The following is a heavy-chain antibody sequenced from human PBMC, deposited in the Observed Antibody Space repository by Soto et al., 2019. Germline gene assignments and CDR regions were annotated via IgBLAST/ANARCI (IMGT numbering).Heavy chain of an antibody. J-gene: IGHJ6*02. V-gene: IGHV3-23*01. Sequence: GGSLRLSCAASGFTFSSYAMSWVRQAPGKGLEWVSAISGSGGSTYYADSVKGRSTISRDNSKNTLYLQMNSLRAEDTAVYYCAKIPSYGDPIYGMDVWGQGTTVTVSS. CDR2: ISGSGGST. CDR1: GFTFSSYA. CDR3: AKIPSYGDPIYGMDV. D-gene: IGHD4-17*01.